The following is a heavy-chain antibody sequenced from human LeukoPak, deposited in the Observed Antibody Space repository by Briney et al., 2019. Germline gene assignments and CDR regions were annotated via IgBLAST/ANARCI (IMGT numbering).Heavy chain of an antibody. V-gene: IGHV2-5*02. J-gene: IGHJ4*02. CDR1: GFSLSSSGVG. Sequence: SGPTLVNPTQTLTLTCTFSGFSLSSSGVGVGWLRQPPRKALEWLALIYWDDDKRYNSSLKSRLTITKDTSKNQVVLTMTNMDPVDTATYLCARRRTYGPYDFWGQGTLVTVSS. D-gene: IGHD4-17*01. CDR2: IYWDDDK. CDR3: ARRRTYGPYDF.